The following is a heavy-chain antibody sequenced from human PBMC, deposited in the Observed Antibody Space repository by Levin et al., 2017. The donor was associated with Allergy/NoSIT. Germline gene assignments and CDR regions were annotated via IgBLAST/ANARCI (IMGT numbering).Heavy chain of an antibody. CDR3: ASGLDS. CDR1: GFTVSSNY. CDR2: IYSDNSGENT. Sequence: GESLKISCVASGFTVSSNYMSWVRQAPGKGLEWVSFIYSDNSGENTDYADSVRGRFTISRDNSKNTLYLQMNSLRSEDTAVYYCASGLDSWGQGALVTVSS. V-gene: IGHV3-66*02. J-gene: IGHJ4*02. D-gene: IGHD3-10*01.